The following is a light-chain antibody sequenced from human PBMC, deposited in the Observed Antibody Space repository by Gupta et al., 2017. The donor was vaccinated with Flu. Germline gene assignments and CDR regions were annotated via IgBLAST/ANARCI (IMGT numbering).Light chain of an antibody. J-gene: IGKJ3*01. V-gene: IGKV3-11*01. CDR1: LSVINY. CDR3: PQRNVWPPVT. CDR2: GAS. Sequence: ATLSSSPGERATLSCRASLSVINYLAWEKQKPGQAPRLLICGASNRDTGIPARFSGSAYGTALTLTISSLEQEAFAVYYSPQRNVWPPVTFGHGTKVDVK.